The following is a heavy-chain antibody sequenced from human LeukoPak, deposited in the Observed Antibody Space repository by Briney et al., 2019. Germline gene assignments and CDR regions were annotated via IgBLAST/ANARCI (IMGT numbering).Heavy chain of an antibody. D-gene: IGHD1-7*01. Sequence: GGSLRLSCAASGFTFSSYSMNWVRQAPGKGLEWVSSISSSSSYIYYADSVKGRFTISRDNAKNSLYLQMNSLRAEDTAVYYCARDQGNYYFDYWGQGTLVTVSS. CDR2: ISSSSSYI. V-gene: IGHV3-21*01. CDR1: GFTFSSYS. J-gene: IGHJ4*02. CDR3: ARDQGNYYFDY.